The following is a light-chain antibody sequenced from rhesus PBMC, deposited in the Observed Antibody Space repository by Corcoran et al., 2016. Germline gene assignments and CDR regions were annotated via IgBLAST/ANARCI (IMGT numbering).Light chain of an antibody. CDR2: KTS. J-gene: IGKJ3*01. Sequence: DIQMTQSPSSLSASVGDTVTITCRASQGISWLAWYQQKPGKAPKLLIYKTSSLQSGVPSRFSGSGPGTDFTRTISSLQSEDFATYYCQQYSSRPFTFGPGTKLDIK. CDR3: QQYSSRPFT. V-gene: IGKV1-22*01. CDR1: QGISW.